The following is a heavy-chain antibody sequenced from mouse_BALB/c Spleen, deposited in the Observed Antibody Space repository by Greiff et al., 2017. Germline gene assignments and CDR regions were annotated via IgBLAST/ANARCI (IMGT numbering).Heavy chain of an antibody. CDR1: GYSITSGYY. D-gene: IGHD4-1*01. V-gene: IGHV3-6*02. J-gene: IGHJ3*01. CDR3: ARLVNWEFAY. CDR2: ISYDGSN. Sequence: EVKLMESGPGLVKPSQSLSLTCSVTGYSITSGYYWNWIRQFPGNKLEWMGYISYDGSNNYNPSLKNRISITRDTSKNQFFLKLNSVTTEDTATYYWARLVNWEFAYWGQGTLVTVSA.